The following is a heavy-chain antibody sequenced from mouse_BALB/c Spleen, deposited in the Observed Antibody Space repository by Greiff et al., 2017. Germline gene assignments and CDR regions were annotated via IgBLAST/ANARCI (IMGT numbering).Heavy chain of an antibody. CDR1: GFTFSSYY. CDR2: INSNGGST. CDR3: ARPPYDYDDYFDY. Sequence: EVQGVESGGGLVKLGGSLKLSCAASGFTFSSYYMSWVRQTPEKRLELVAAINSNGGSTYYPDTVKGRFTISRDNAKNTLYLQMSSLKSEDTALYYCARPPYDYDDYFDYWGQGTTLTVSS. V-gene: IGHV5-6-2*01. J-gene: IGHJ2*01. D-gene: IGHD2-4*01.